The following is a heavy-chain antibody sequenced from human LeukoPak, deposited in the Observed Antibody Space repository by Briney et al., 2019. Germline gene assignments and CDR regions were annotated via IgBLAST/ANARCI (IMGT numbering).Heavy chain of an antibody. J-gene: IGHJ4*02. CDR3: AKGVLLRSSYFDY. CDR1: GIPFTN. D-gene: IGHD1-26*01. Sequence: PGGSLRLSCAASGIPFTNFWVRQAPGKGLEWASYLSSSGSTNYYADSVKGRFTISRDNSKNTLYLQMNSLRAEDTAVYYCAKGVLLRSSYFDYWGQGTLVTVSS. V-gene: IGHV3-48*01. CDR2: LSSSGSTN.